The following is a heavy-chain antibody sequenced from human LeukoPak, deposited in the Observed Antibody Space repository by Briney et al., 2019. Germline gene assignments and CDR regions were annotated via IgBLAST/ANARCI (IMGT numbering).Heavy chain of an antibody. CDR2: IYPGDSDP. D-gene: IGHD5-18*01. V-gene: IGHV5-51*01. CDR3: ARCSYTSGYGFDY. Sequence: GESLKISCKGSGYSFTNFWIGWVRQMPGKGLEWMAIIYPGDSDPRYSPSFQGQVTISVDKSISTAYLQWSTLEASDTAMYYCARCSYTSGYGFDYWGQGTLVTVS. CDR1: GYSFTNFW. J-gene: IGHJ4*02.